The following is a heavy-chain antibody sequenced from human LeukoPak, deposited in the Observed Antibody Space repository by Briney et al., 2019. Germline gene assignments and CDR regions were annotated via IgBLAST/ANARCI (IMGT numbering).Heavy chain of an antibody. D-gene: IGHD6-13*01. CDR3: AKDNNRIAAASGY. Sequence: GGSLRLSCAASGFTFSDYNMNWVRQAPGKGLEWVASISGGSSYIYYADSVKGRFTISRDNAKNSLYLQMNSLRAEDTSVYYCAKDNNRIAAASGYWGQGTLVTVSS. V-gene: IGHV3-21*01. J-gene: IGHJ4*02. CDR1: GFTFSDYN. CDR2: ISGGSSYI.